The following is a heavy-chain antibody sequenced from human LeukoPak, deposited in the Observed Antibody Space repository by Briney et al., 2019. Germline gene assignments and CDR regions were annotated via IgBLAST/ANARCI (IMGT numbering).Heavy chain of an antibody. V-gene: IGHV3-21*01. J-gene: IGHJ3*02. Sequence: GGSLRLSCAASGFTFNRYSMNWVRQAPGKGLEWVSSISSSSSYIYYADSVRGRFTISRDNAKNSLYLQMNSLRAEDMALYYCATVGWELPHDAFDIWGQGTMVTVSS. CDR3: ATVGWELPHDAFDI. CDR1: GFTFNRYS. D-gene: IGHD2-15*01. CDR2: ISSSSSYI.